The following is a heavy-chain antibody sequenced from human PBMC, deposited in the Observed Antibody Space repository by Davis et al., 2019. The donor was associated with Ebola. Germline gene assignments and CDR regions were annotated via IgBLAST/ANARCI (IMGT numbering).Heavy chain of an antibody. CDR2: ISPSSLYT. J-gene: IGHJ3*02. D-gene: IGHD6-19*01. Sequence: GESLKISCVASGFTFSDYYMSWIRQAPGKGLEWISYISPSSLYTNYADSVKGRFTISRDNAKNSLYLQMNSLRAEDTAMYYCARGDSISGLYGVMGAFDMWGQGTMVTVSS. CDR1: GFTFSDYY. CDR3: ARGDSISGLYGVMGAFDM. V-gene: IGHV3-11*05.